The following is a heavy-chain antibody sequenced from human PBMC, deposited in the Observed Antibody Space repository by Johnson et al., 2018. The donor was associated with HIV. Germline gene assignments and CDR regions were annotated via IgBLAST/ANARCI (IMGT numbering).Heavy chain of an antibody. CDR3: AREVAGDYGDSPGSFDI. CDR2: IYSGGST. J-gene: IGHJ3*02. Sequence: EVQLVESGGGVVQPGGSLRLSCAASGFTVSSNYMSWVRQAPGKGLEWVSVIYSGGSTYYADSVKGRFTISRDNSKNTLYLQMNSLRAEDTAVYYCAREVAGDYGDSPGSFDIWGQGTMVTVSS. V-gene: IGHV3-53*01. D-gene: IGHD4-17*01. CDR1: GFTVSSNY.